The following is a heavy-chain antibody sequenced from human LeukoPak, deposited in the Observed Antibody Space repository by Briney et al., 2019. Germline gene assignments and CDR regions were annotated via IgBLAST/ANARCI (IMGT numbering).Heavy chain of an antibody. Sequence: GGSLRLSCAASGFTFSSYAMHWVRQAPGKGLEWVAVISYDGSNKYYADSVKGRFTISRDNSKNTLYLQMNSLRAEDTAVYYCAREAYYDILTSYYNYYYGMDVWGQGTTVTVSS. D-gene: IGHD3-9*01. CDR3: AREAYYDILTSYYNYYYGMDV. J-gene: IGHJ6*02. CDR1: GFTFSSYA. V-gene: IGHV3-30-3*01. CDR2: ISYDGSNK.